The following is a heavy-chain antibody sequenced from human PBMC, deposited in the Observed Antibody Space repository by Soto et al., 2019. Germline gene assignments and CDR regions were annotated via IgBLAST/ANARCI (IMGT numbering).Heavy chain of an antibody. J-gene: IGHJ4*02. CDR3: AGEAGVGDGDYLDY. CDR2: IYYSGST. CDR1: GGSISSYY. V-gene: IGHV4-59*01. D-gene: IGHD4-17*01. Sequence: QVQLQESGPGLVKPSEILSLPCTVSGGSISSYYWSWIRRPPGKGLEWIGYIYYSGSTNYNPSLKSRVTVSVDMSKNQFSLKLSSVTAADTAVYYCAGEAGVGDGDYLDYWGQGTLVTVSS.